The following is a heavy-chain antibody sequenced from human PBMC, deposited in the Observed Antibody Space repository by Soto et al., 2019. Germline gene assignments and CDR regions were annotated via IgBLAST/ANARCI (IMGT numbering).Heavy chain of an antibody. CDR3: ARVTTVTTTGLGWGYYGMDV. Sequence: SVKVSCKASGGTFSSYAISWVRQAPGQGLEWMGGIIPIFGTANYAQKFQGRVTITADESTSTAYMELSSLRSEDTAVYYCARVTTVTTTGLGWGYYGMDVWGQGTTVTVSS. CDR2: IIPIFGTA. J-gene: IGHJ6*02. D-gene: IGHD4-17*01. CDR1: GGTFSSYA. V-gene: IGHV1-69*13.